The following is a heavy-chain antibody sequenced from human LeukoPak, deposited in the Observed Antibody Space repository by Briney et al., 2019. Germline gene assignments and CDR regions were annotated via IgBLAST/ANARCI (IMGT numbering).Heavy chain of an antibody. CDR2: IYYSGST. J-gene: IGHJ4*02. CDR1: GGSISSSSYY. Sequence: PSETLSLTCTVSGGSISSSSYYWGWIRQPPGKGLEWIGSIYYSGSTYYNPSLKSRVTISVDTSKNQFSLKLSSVTAADTAVYHCARDAHMEQQLVHLNWGQGTLVTVSS. CDR3: ARDAHMEQQLVHLN. D-gene: IGHD6-13*01. V-gene: IGHV4-39*02.